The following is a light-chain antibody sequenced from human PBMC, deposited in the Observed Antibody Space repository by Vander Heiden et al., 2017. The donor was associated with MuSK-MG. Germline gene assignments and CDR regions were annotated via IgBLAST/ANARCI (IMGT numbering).Light chain of an antibody. CDR1: NLGDKH. V-gene: IGLV3-1*01. CDR3: QAWDGGSSVI. CDR2: QDS. Sequence: SYELTQSPSVSVSPGQPASITCSGNNLGDKHLCWYQQKPGPAPVLVIFQDSQRPSGFPDGFSGSNSGNTATLTISGTQAIDEADYYCQAWDGGSSVIFGGGTKLTVL. J-gene: IGLJ2*01.